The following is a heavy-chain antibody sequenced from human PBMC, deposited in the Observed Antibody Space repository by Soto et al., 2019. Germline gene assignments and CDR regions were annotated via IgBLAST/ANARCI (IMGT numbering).Heavy chain of an antibody. CDR1: GGSISSGGYY. D-gene: IGHD6-13*01. CDR3: ARGPDESSSWYGGARFDP. V-gene: IGHV4-31*03. CDR2: IYYSGST. J-gene: IGHJ5*02. Sequence: PSETLSLTCTVSGGSISSGGYYWSWIRQHPGKGLEWIGYIYYSGSTYYNPSLKSRVTISVDTSKNQFSLKLSSVTAADTAVYYCARGPDESSSWYGGARFDPWGQGTLVTVSS.